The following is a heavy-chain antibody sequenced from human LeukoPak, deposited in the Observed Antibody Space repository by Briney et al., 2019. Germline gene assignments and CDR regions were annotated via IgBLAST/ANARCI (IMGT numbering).Heavy chain of an antibody. CDR2: IQQDAGEK. Sequence: GGSLRLSCAASGFTFSTYWMTWVRQAPGKGLEWVANIQQDAGEKYYVDSVKGRFTISRDNARNSLYLQMNSLRAEDTAVYYCAKDLYYYDSSGYLDYWGQGTLVTVSS. CDR3: AKDLYYYDSSGYLDY. D-gene: IGHD3-22*01. V-gene: IGHV3-7*03. J-gene: IGHJ4*02. CDR1: GFTFSTYW.